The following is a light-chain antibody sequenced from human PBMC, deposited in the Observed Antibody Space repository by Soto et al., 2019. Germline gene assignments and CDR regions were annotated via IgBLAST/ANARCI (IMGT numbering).Light chain of an antibody. Sequence: QSVLTQPASVSGSPGQSITISCTGTSSDVGGYDHVSWYQLHPGKAPKLIVFEVSNRPSGVSYRFSGSKSGNTASLTISGLQAEDEADYFCSSYSTSTDYIFGNGTKVTV. V-gene: IGLV2-14*01. CDR3: SSYSTSTDYI. CDR1: SSDVGGYDH. CDR2: EVS. J-gene: IGLJ1*01.